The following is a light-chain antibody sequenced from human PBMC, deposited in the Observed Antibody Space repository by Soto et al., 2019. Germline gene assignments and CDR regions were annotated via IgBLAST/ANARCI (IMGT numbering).Light chain of an antibody. CDR2: YAS. V-gene: IGKV3-11*01. Sequence: EIVLTQSPVTLSLSPGERATLSCRASQSVSTYIAWYQQRPGQAPRLLIHYASTRATGIPARFSGSGSGTDFTLTISSLQPEDFAVYYCHQYNSWPRGTFGPGTKVEIK. CDR1: QSVSTY. J-gene: IGKJ3*01. CDR3: HQYNSWPRGT.